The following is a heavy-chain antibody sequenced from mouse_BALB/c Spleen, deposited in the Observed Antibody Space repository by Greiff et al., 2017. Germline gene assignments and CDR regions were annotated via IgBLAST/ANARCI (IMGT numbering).Heavy chain of an antibody. CDR1: GFTFSSFG. CDR2: ISSGSSTI. V-gene: IGHV5-17*02. J-gene: IGHJ3*01. Sequence: EVKLVESGGGLVQPGGSRKLSCAASGFTFSSFGMHWVRQAPEKGLEWVAYISSGSSTIYYADTVKGRFTISRDNPKNTLFLQMTSLRSEDTAMYYCARGYHEGFAYWGQGTLVTVSA. D-gene: IGHD2-2*01. CDR3: ARGYHEGFAY.